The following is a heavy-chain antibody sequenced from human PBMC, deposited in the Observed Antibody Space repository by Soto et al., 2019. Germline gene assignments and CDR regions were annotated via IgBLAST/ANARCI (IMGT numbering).Heavy chain of an antibody. D-gene: IGHD3-22*01. J-gene: IGHJ4*02. CDR1: GFTFSSYG. CDR3: ARPYDHNASYLPYDC. V-gene: IGHV3-23*01. Sequence: GSLRLSCAASGFTFSSYGMHWVRQAPGKGLEWVSAITNDGDYTTHADSVKGRFTISRDNSKNTLYIQMNSLRAEDTAVYYCARPYDHNASYLPYDCWGQGTPVTVSS. CDR2: ITNDGDYT.